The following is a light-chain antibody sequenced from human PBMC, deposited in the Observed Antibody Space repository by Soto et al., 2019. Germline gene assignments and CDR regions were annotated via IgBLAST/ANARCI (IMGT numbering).Light chain of an antibody. CDR3: QQYGNSPLT. J-gene: IGKJ3*01. Sequence: DIVLTQSPGTLSLSPGERATLSCRASQSVSSSSLAWYQHKPGPAPRLLIYDTSSRSTGIPDRFSGSGSGTDFTLTISRLEPEEVAVDYCQQYGNSPLTFGAGTKVDSK. CDR1: QSVSSSS. CDR2: DTS. V-gene: IGKV3-20*01.